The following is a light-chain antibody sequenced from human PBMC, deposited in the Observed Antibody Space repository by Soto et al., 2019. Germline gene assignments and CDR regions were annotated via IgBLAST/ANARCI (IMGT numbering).Light chain of an antibody. J-gene: IGKJ1*01. CDR2: VPS. CDR3: QQYNDWPPT. V-gene: IGKV3D-15*01. CDR1: QSVSGN. Sequence: EIVMTQSPATLSVSPGERATLSCRASQSVSGNLAWYQQKPGQAPRLLIYVPSTGPTGIPPRFSGSGSGPGLTRHISRLPSEDFAVYYCQQYNDWPPTFGQGTKVEIK.